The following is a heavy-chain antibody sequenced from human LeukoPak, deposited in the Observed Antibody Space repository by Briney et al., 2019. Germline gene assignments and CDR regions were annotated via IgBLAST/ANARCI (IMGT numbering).Heavy chain of an antibody. CDR1: GFTFSSYW. D-gene: IGHD2-2*01. CDR3: ARDSSTSPYYYYYYGMDV. V-gene: IGHV3-74*01. CDR2: INSDGSST. Sequence: GGSLRLSCAASGFTFSSYWMHWVRQAPGKGLVWVSRINSDGSSTSYADSVKGRFIISRDNAKNTLYLQMNSLRAEDTAVYYCARDSSTSPYYYYYYGMDVWGQGTTVTVSS. J-gene: IGHJ6*02.